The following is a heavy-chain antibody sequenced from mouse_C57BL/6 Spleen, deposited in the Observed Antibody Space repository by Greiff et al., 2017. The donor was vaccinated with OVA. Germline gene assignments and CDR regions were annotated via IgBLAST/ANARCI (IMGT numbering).Heavy chain of an antibody. CDR1: GFSFNTYA. J-gene: IGHJ4*01. V-gene: IGHV10-1*01. Sequence: EVQGVESGGGLVQPKGSLKLSCAASGFSFNTYAMNWVRQAPGKGLEWVARIRSKSNNYATYYADSVKDRFTISRDDSESMLYLQMNNLKTEDTAMYYCVRQYASMDYWGQGTSVTVSS. CDR3: VRQYASMDY. CDR2: IRSKSNNYAT.